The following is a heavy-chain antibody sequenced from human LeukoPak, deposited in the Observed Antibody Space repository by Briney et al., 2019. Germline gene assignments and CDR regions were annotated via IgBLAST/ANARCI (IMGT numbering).Heavy chain of an antibody. CDR2: IYASGST. Sequence: SETLSLTCTVSGGSISSGSYYWSWIRQPAGKGLEWIGRIYASGSTNYNPSLKSRVTISLDTSKNQFSLKLSSVTAADTAVYYCARASVTYYYYYYMDVWGKGTTVTVSS. V-gene: IGHV4-61*02. J-gene: IGHJ6*03. CDR3: ARASVTYYYYYYMDV. D-gene: IGHD4-11*01. CDR1: GGSISSGSYY.